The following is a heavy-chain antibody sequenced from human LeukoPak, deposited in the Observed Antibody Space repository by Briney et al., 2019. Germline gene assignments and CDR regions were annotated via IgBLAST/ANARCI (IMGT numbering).Heavy chain of an antibody. CDR2: IYYSGST. CDR1: GGSISSYY. D-gene: IGHD6-13*01. CDR3: ARKEYSGSWYYNY. J-gene: IGHJ4*02. Sequence: KASETLSLTCTVSGGSISSYYWSWLRQPPGKGLEWIGYIYYSGSTNYNPSLKSRVTISVDTSKNQFSLKLSSVTAADTAVYYCARKEYSGSWYYNYWGQGTLVTVSS. V-gene: IGHV4-59*12.